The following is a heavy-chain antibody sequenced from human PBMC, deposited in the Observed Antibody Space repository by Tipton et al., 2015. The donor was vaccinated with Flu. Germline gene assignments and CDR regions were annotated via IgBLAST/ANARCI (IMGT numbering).Heavy chain of an antibody. J-gene: IGHJ4*02. CDR2: TNSRARSI. Sequence: VQSGGSLRISCAASGFNFSTYEMNWVRQAPGKGLEWVSYTNSRARSIFYTDSVKGRFTISRDDAQNSLYLQMNSLRAEDTAVYYCTRGGVALGSDYWGQGTLVTVSS. CDR1: GFNFSTYE. V-gene: IGHV3-48*03. D-gene: IGHD3-10*01. CDR3: TRGGVALGSDY.